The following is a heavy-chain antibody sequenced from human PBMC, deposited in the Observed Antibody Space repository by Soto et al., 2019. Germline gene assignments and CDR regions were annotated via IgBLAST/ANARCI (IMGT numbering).Heavy chain of an antibody. CDR1: GFTVSSYC. V-gene: IGHV3-74*01. J-gene: IGHJ4*02. CDR3: ASGGFGSFLFDD. Sequence: EVQLVESGGGLIQPGGSLRLSCAASGFTVSSYCVNWVRQAPGKGLVWLSGINMGGTRTNYADSVNGRYAIFRDNVKNTVDLQVNSLSVEDSAAYYCASGGFGSFLFDDWGQGTLVSVS. CDR2: INMGGTRT. D-gene: IGHD3-10*01.